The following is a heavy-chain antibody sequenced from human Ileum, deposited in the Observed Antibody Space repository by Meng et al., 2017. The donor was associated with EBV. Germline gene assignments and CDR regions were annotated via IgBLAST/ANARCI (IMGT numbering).Heavy chain of an antibody. Sequence: LVDSGGGWVKPWRSLRLHCPASGFAFSNAWMSWVRQAPGKGLEWVARIKSATVGGTTDYAAAVKGRFTISRDDSKNMVFLQMNSLKTEDTAVYYCVSSWSDPWGQGTLVTVSS. CDR2: IKSATVGGTT. CDR3: VSSWSDP. J-gene: IGHJ5*02. V-gene: IGHV3-15*01. CDR1: GFAFSNAW.